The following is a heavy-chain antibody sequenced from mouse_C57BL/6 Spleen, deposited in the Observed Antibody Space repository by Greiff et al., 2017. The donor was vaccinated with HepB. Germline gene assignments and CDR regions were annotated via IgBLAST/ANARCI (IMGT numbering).Heavy chain of an antibody. CDR1: GYTFTSYW. CDR2: IYPGSGST. V-gene: IGHV1-55*01. Sequence: QVQLKQPGAELVKPGASVKMSCKASGYTFTSYWITWVKQRPGQGLEWIGDIYPGSGSTNYNEKFKSKATLTVDTSSSTAYMQLSSLTSEDSAVYYCARSDITTVVDTFAYWGQGTLVTVSA. CDR3: ARSDITTVVDTFAY. J-gene: IGHJ3*01. D-gene: IGHD1-1*01.